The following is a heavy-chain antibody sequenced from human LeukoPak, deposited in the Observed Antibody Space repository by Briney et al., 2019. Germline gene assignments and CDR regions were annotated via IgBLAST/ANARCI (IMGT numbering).Heavy chain of an antibody. CDR1: GGSITSRSYY. CDR3: ARHIEVAFRVSRLGWFDP. Sequence: PSETLSLTCSVSGGSITSRSYYWGWIRQPPGKGLEWTGSIYYSGNTYYNPSLKSRVTISVDTSKNQFSVNLKSVTAADTAMYYCARHIEVAFRVSRLGWFDPWGQGTLVTVSS. V-gene: IGHV4-39*01. J-gene: IGHJ5*02. D-gene: IGHD3-3*02. CDR2: IYYSGNT.